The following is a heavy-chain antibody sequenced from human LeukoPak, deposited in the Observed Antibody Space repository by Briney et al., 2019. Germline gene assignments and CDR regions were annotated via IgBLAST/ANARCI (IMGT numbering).Heavy chain of an antibody. CDR2: IYHSGST. J-gene: IGHJ5*02. D-gene: IGHD3-16*02. Sequence: SETLSLTCAVSGGSISSGGYSWSWIRQPPGKGLEWIGYIYHSGSTNYNPSLKSRVTISVDTSKNQFSLKLSSVTAADTAVYYCARGGRYVWGSYRPVSWFDPWGQGTLVTVSS. CDR1: GGSISSGGYS. V-gene: IGHV4-30-2*01. CDR3: ARGGRYVWGSYRPVSWFDP.